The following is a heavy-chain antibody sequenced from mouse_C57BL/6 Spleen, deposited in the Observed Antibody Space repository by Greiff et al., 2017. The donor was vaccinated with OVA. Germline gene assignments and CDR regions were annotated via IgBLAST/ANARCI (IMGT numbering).Heavy chain of an antibody. J-gene: IGHJ2*01. CDR2: INYDGSST. CDR1: GFTFSDYY. Sequence: EVQLVESEGGLVQPGSSMKLSCTASGFTFSDYYMAWVRQVPEKGLEWVANINYDGSSTYYLDSLKSRFIISRDNAKNILYLQMSSLKSEDTATYYCAREADGDYFDYWGQGTTLTVSS. D-gene: IGHD1-1*02. V-gene: IGHV5-16*01. CDR3: AREADGDYFDY.